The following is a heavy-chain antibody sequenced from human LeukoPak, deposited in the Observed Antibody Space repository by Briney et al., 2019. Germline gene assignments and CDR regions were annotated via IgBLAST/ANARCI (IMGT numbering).Heavy chain of an antibody. D-gene: IGHD6-19*01. CDR3: ATSIAVAANGFDY. Sequence: ASVKVCCKVSGYTLTELSMHWVRRATGKGLEWWGGFDPEDDEIIYAQKFQGRVTMTEDTSTDTAYMELRSLRSEDTAVYYCATSIAVAANGFDYWGQGTQVTVSS. J-gene: IGHJ4*02. CDR1: GYTLTELS. CDR2: FDPEDDEI. V-gene: IGHV1-24*01.